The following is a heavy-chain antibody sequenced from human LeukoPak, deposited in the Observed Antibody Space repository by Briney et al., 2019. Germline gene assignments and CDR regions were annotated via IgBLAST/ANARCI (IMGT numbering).Heavy chain of an antibody. CDR2: IYSGGST. CDR3: ARHGVTSSGYYWD. Sequence: SETLSLTCTVAGGSISSSNHYWGWIRQPPGKGLEWIGSIYSGGSTYHNPSLKSRVTISVDTSKNQVSLKQSFVTAADTAVSYFARHGVTSSGYYWDWGQGTLVTVSS. CDR1: GGSISSSNHY. V-gene: IGHV4-39*01. D-gene: IGHD3-22*01. J-gene: IGHJ4*02.